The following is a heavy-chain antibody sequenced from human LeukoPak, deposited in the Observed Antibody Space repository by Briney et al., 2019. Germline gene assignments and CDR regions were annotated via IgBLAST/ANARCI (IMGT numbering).Heavy chain of an antibody. J-gene: IGHJ4*02. CDR3: AKDRGSGTYYLIPDY. V-gene: IGHV3-30*02. D-gene: IGHD3-10*01. CDR1: GFTFSSFS. CDR2: ISYDGSKK. Sequence: GGSLRLSCVASGFTFSSFSMNWVRQSPGKGLEWIAFISYDGSKKYYGDSVKGRFTISRDSSKNILYLQMNALTTEDTAVYYCAKDRGSGTYYLIPDYWGQGTLVIVSS.